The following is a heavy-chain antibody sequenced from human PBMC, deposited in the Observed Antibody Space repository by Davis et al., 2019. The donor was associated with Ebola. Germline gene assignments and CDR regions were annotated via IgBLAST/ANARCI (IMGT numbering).Heavy chain of an antibody. CDR1: GFTFSSYA. J-gene: IGHJ4*02. V-gene: IGHV3-30-3*01. CDR3: AGSVAGIY. Sequence: GESLKISCAASGFTFSSYAMHWVRQAPGKGLEWVAVISYDGSNKYYADSVKGRFTISRDNSKNTLYLQMNSLGAEDTAVYYCAGSVAGIYWGQGTLVTVSS. CDR2: ISYDGSNK. D-gene: IGHD6-19*01.